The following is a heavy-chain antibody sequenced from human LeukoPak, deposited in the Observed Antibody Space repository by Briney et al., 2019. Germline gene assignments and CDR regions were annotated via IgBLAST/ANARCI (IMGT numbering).Heavy chain of an antibody. CDR3: ARESGYNSYSSSWYDDY. CDR1: GNYW. J-gene: IGHJ4*02. CDR2: INSDGSWT. Sequence: GGSLRLSCAASGNYWMHWVRQAPGKGLVWVSHINSDGSWTSYADSVKGRFTISRDNAKNSLYLQMNSLRAEDTAVYYCARESGYNSYSSSWYDDYWGQGTLVTVSS. V-gene: IGHV3-74*01. D-gene: IGHD6-13*01.